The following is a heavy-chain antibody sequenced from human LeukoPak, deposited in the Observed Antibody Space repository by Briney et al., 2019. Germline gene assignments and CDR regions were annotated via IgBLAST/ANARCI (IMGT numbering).Heavy chain of an antibody. J-gene: IGHJ4*02. D-gene: IGHD3-22*01. CDR2: IYYSGST. CDR1: GGSISSSSYY. V-gene: IGHV4-39*07. Sequence: PSETLSLTCTVSGGSISSSSYYWGWIRQPPGKGLEWIGSIYYSGSTYYNPSLKSRVTISVDTSKNQFSLKLSSVTAADTAVYYCARGGYYYDSSGAFDYWGQGTLVTVSS. CDR3: ARGGYYYDSSGAFDY.